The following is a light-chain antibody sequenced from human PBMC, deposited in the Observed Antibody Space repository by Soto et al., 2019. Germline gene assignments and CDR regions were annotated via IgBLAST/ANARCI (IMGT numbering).Light chain of an antibody. CDR1: QSVNNF. V-gene: IGKV3-11*01. J-gene: IGKJ4*01. Sequence: EIVLTQSPATLSLSPGERTTLSCRASQSVNNFLAWYQQKPGQAPRLLIYDASNRATGIPARFSGSGSGTDFTLTISSLEPEAFAVYSCQQRTNWPTFGGGTKVEIK. CDR2: DAS. CDR3: QQRTNWPT.